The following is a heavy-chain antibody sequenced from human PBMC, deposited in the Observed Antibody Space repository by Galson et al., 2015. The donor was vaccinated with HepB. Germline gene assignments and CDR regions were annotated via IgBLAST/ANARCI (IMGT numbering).Heavy chain of an antibody. J-gene: IGHJ5*02. CDR3: ARQSGAYHWFDP. D-gene: IGHD2-15*01. CDR2: MNPNSGNT. CDR1: GYTFTPYD. Sequence: SEKASCKASGYTFTPYDINWVRQANGQGLERMGWMNPNSGNTGDAQKFQGRVTMTRNTSISTAYMELSSLRSEDTAIYYCARQSGAYHWFDPLGQGTLLTVSS. V-gene: IGHV1-8*01.